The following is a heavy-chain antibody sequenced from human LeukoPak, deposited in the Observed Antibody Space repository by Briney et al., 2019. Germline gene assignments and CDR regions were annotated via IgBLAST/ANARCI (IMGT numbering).Heavy chain of an antibody. J-gene: IGHJ4*02. D-gene: IGHD3-22*01. V-gene: IGHV3-23*01. CDR2: FSGSGGST. CDR3: ASLPITMIDY. Sequence: PGGSLRLSCAASGFTFSSYAMSWVRQAPGKGLEWVSTFSGSGGSTHYADSVKGRFTISRDNAKNSLYLQMNSLRAEDTAVYYCASLPITMIDYWGQGTLVTVSS. CDR1: GFTFSSYA.